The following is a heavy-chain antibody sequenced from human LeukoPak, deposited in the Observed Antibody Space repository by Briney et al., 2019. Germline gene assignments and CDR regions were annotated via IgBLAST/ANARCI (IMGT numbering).Heavy chain of an antibody. CDR1: GRSYSRYY. CDR3: ARGWYYYDSSGYPHY. CDR2: INHSGST. J-gene: IGHJ4*02. D-gene: IGHD3-22*01. Sequence: SVTLSLTHAVYGRSYSRYYWRGITEPPGKGRVGVGEINHSGSTNYNPSLNSRVTISVDTSKNQFSLKLSSVTAADTAVYYCARGWYYYDSSGYPHYWGQGTLVTVSS. V-gene: IGHV4-34*01.